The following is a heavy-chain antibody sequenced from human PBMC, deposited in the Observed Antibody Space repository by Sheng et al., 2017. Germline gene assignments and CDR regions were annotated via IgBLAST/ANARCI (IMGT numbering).Heavy chain of an antibody. D-gene: IGHD6-19*01. CDR2: INHSGST. Sequence: QVQLQQWGAGLLKPSETLSLTCAVYGGSFSGYYWSWIRQPPGKGLEWIGEINHSGSTNYNPSLKSRVTISVDTSKNQFSLKLSSVTAADTAVYYCARGSSEAAVAGTGPYYFDYWGQGTLVTVSS. CDR3: ARGSSEAAVAGTGPYYFDY. J-gene: IGHJ4*02. V-gene: IGHV4-34*01. CDR1: GGSFSGYY.